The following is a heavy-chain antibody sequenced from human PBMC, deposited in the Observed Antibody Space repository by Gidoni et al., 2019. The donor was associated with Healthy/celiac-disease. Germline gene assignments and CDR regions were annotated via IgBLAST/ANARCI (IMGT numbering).Heavy chain of an antibody. V-gene: IGHV3-30*18. D-gene: IGHD6-19*01. CDR3: AKDGYSSGWYGDY. J-gene: IGHJ4*02. Sequence: QVQLVASGGGVVQPGRSLTLSCAASGFTFSSYGMHWVRQAPGKGLVWVAVISYDGSNKYYADSVKGRFTISRDNSKSTLYLQMNSLRAEDTAVYYCAKDGYSSGWYGDYWGQGTLVTVSS. CDR2: ISYDGSNK. CDR1: GFTFSSYG.